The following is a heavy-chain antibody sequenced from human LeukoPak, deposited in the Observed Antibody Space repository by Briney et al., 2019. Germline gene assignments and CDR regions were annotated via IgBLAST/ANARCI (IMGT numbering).Heavy chain of an antibody. CDR1: GFTFSSYW. CDR2: IKQDGSEK. Sequence: GGSLRLSCAASGFTFSSYWMSWVRQAPGKGLEWVANIKQDGSEKYYVDSVKGRFTISRDNAKNSLYLQMNSLRAEDTAVYYCARAGTGYNYKYFDYWGQGTLVTVSS. D-gene: IGHD5-24*01. J-gene: IGHJ4*02. V-gene: IGHV3-7*01. CDR3: ARAGTGYNYKYFDY.